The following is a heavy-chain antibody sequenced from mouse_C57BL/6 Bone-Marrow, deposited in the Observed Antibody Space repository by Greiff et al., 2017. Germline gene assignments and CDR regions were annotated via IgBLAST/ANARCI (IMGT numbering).Heavy chain of an antibody. J-gene: IGHJ3*01. CDR3: ARRVGAWFAY. CDR2: IHPSGGST. V-gene: IGHV1-64*01. CDR1: GYTFTSYW. Sequence: VQLQQPGAELVKPGASVKLSCKASGYTFTSYWMHWVKQRPGQGLEWIGMIHPSGGSTNYNEKFKSKATLTVDKSSSTAYMQLSSLTSEDSAVYYCARRVGAWFAYWGQGTLVTVSA.